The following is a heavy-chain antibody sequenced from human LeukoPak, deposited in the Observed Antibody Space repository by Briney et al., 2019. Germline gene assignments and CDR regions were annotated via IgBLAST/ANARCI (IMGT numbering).Heavy chain of an antibody. D-gene: IGHD3-3*01. J-gene: IGHJ4*02. CDR1: GGSISSHY. Sequence: PSETLSLTCTVSGGSISSHYWSWIRQPPGKGLEWIGYIYYSGSTNYNPSLKSRVTISVDTSKNQFSLKLSSVTAADTAVYYCASLYYDFWGGFTYYFDYWGQGTLVTVSS. CDR2: IYYSGST. CDR3: ASLYYDFWGGFTYYFDY. V-gene: IGHV4-59*11.